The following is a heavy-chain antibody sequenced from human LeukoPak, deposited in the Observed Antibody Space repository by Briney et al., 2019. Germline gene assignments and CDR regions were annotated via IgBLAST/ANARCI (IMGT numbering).Heavy chain of an antibody. D-gene: IGHD6-13*01. J-gene: IGHJ5*02. CDR1: GFTFSSYA. V-gene: IGHV3-30*04. Sequence: GGSLRLSCAASGFTFSSYAMHWVRQAPGKGLEWVAVISYDGSNKYYADSVKGRFTISRDNSKNTLYLQMNSLRAEDTAVYYCARDPRIAAAGTDWFDPWGQGTLVTVSS. CDR2: ISYDGSNK. CDR3: ARDPRIAAAGTDWFDP.